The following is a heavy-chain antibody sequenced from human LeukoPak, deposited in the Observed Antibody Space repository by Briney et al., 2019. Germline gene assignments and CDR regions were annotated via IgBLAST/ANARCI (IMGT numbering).Heavy chain of an antibody. J-gene: IGHJ4*02. CDR2: MSFDGSDK. CDR3: AKDPREYICGLFYFDY. D-gene: IGHD5-18*01. V-gene: IGHV3-30*18. CDR1: GFTFSNFG. Sequence: PGGSLRLSCAASGFTFSNFGMHWVRQAPGKGLEWVAVMSFDGSDKYYADSVKGRFTISRDNSKNTLYLQMNSLRPEDTAVYYCAKDPREYICGLFYFDYWGQGTLVTVSS.